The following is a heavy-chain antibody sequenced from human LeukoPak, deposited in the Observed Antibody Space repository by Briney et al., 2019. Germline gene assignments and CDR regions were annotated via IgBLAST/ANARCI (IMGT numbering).Heavy chain of an antibody. CDR3: ARQIAAAGTGLNWFDP. D-gene: IGHD6-13*01. J-gene: IGHJ5*02. CDR1: GYSFTSYW. V-gene: IGHV5-51*01. CDR2: IYPGDSDT. Sequence: GESLKISCKASGYSFTSYWIGWVRQMPGKGLEWMGIIYPGDSDTRYSPSFQGQVTISADKSISTAYLQWSSLKASDTAMYYCARQIAAAGTGLNWFDPWGQGTLVTVSS.